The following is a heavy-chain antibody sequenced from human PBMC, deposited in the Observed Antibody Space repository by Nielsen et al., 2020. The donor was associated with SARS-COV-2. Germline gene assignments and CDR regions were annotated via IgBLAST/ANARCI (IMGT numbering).Heavy chain of an antibody. D-gene: IGHD3-10*01. CDR3: ARDRDMVRGVIKPSYYYYGMDV. CDR1: GFTFSSYA. V-gene: IGHV3-30-3*01. CDR2: ISYDGSNK. Sequence: GESLKISCAASGFTFSSYAMHWVRQAPGKGLEWVAVISYDGSNKYYADSVKGRFTISRDNSKNTLYLQMNSLRAEDTAVYYCARDRDMVRGVIKPSYYYYGMDVWGQGTTVTVSS. J-gene: IGHJ6*02.